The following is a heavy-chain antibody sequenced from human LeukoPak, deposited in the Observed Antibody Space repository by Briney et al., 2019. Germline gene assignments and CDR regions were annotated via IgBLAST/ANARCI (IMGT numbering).Heavy chain of an antibody. Sequence: SETLSLTCSVSGXSISGYNWNWIRQPPGKGLEWIGYIYYSGSTNYNPSLKSRVTISVDTSKNQFSLKLSSVTAADTAVYYCARVYCSGGSCYYFDQWGQGTLVTVSS. CDR3: ARVYCSGGSCYYFDQ. J-gene: IGHJ4*02. V-gene: IGHV4-59*08. CDR1: GXSISGYN. CDR2: IYYSGST. D-gene: IGHD2-15*01.